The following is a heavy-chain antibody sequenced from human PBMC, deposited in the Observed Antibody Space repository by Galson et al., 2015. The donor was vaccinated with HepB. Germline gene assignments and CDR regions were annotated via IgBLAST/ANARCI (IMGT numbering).Heavy chain of an antibody. CDR3: GGSSFTTDDAFDI. D-gene: IGHD3-16*01. CDR2: ISSSSSYT. V-gene: IGHV3-11*06. J-gene: IGHJ3*02. Sequence: SLRLSCAASGFTFSDYYMSWIRQAPGKGLEWVSYISSSSSYTNYADSVKGRFTISRDNAKNSLYLQMNSLRAEDTAVYYCGGSSFTTDDAFDIWGQGTMVTVSS. CDR1: GFTFSDYY.